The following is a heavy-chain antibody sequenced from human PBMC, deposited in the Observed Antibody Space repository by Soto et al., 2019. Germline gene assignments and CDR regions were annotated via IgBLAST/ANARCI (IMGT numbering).Heavy chain of an antibody. CDR1: GFTFSSSW. CDR2: INSDASIT. CDR3: VKNGGQ. J-gene: IGHJ4*02. D-gene: IGHD3-16*01. V-gene: IGHV3-74*03. Sequence: EVQLVESGGALVQPGGSLRLSCAASGFTFSSSWMHWVRQTPGRRLVWVSRINSDASITTYADSVKGRFTISRDNAQNTLYLQMNSLRVDDTGVYYCVKNGGQWGQGTLVTVS.